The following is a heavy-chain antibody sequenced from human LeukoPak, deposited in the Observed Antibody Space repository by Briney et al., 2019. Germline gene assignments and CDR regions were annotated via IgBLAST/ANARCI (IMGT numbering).Heavy chain of an antibody. J-gene: IGHJ3*02. Sequence: PSETLSLTCAVYGGSFSGYYWSWVRQAPGKGLEWVSAISGSGGSTYYADSVKGRFTISRDNSKNTLYLQMNSLRAEDTAVYYCANPIAQGIAAAGTWADDAFDIWGQGTMVTVSS. CDR2: ISGSGGST. CDR1: GGSFSGYY. V-gene: IGHV3-23*01. CDR3: ANPIAQGIAAAGTWADDAFDI. D-gene: IGHD6-13*01.